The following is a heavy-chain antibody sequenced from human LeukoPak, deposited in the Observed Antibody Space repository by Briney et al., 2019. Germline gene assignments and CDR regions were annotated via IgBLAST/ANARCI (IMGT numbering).Heavy chain of an antibody. J-gene: IGHJ6*01. CDR3: ASAVGSGWYPHPDGMEV. CDR2: IYSGGST. D-gene: IGHD6-19*01. Sequence: PGGSLRLSCAASRFTVSSNYMSWVRQAPGKGLEWVSVIYSGGSTYYADSVKGRFTISRDNSKNTLYLQMNSLRAEDTAVYYCASAVGSGWYPHPDGMEVWGQGTTVTVSS. V-gene: IGHV3-53*01. CDR1: RFTVSSNY.